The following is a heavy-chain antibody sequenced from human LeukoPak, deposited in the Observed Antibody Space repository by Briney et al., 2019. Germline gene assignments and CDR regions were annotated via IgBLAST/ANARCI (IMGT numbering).Heavy chain of an antibody. CDR3: AKGRKGAFYDFWSGYSGDNWFDP. Sequence: PGGSLRLSCVASGFTFSSYAMSWVRQAPGKGLEWVSGITSSGTTTFYADSVKGRFTISRDNSKNALYLQMNSLRAEDTAVYYCAKGRKGAFYDFWSGYSGDNWFDPWGQGTLVTVSS. V-gene: IGHV3-23*01. CDR1: GFTFSSYA. J-gene: IGHJ5*02. CDR2: ITSSGTTT. D-gene: IGHD3-3*01.